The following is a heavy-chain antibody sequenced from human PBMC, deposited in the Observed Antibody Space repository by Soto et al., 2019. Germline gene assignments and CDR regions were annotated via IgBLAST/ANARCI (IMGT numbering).Heavy chain of an antibody. J-gene: IGHJ6*02. CDR1: GYSFTSYW. CDR2: IDPSDSYT. CDR3: ARPVYCSSTSCIYYYGMDV. D-gene: IGHD2-2*01. V-gene: IGHV5-10-1*01. Sequence: GESLKISCKGSGYSFTSYWISWVRQMPGKGLEWMGRIDPSDSYTNYSPSFQGHVTISADKSISTAYLQWSSLKASDTAMYYCARPVYCSSTSCIYYYGMDVWGQGTTVTVSS.